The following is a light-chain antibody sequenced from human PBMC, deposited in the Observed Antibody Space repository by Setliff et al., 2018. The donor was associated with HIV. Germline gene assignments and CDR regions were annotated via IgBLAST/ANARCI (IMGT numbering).Light chain of an antibody. CDR1: SSDVGSYNY. CDR3: CSYAGTYTFPYV. Sequence: QSVLAQPRSVSGSPGRSVTISCTGTSSDVGSYNYVSWYQQHPGKAPKLMIYDVAQRPSGVPDRFSGSKSGNTASLTISGLQAEDEADYYCCSYAGTYTFPYVFGSGTKVTV. J-gene: IGLJ1*01. CDR2: DVA. V-gene: IGLV2-11*01.